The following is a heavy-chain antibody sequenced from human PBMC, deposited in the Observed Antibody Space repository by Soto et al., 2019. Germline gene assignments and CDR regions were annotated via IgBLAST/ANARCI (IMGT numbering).Heavy chain of an antibody. J-gene: IGHJ4*02. D-gene: IGHD1-26*01. V-gene: IGHV3-15*07. CDR3: TTGSVEGY. CDR1: GFTISSAW. CDR2: IKTKSQGEPT. Sequence: EVHLVESGGGLVKPGGSLRLSCAVSGFTISSAWMNWVRQAPGKGLEWGGRIKTKSQGEPTDYPAPVKGRFTISRDDSENTLSLQMNSLKIEDTAVYYCTTGSVEGYWGQGALVTVSS.